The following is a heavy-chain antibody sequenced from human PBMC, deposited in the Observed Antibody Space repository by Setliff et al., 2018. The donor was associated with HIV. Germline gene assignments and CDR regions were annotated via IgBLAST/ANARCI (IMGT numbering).Heavy chain of an antibody. V-gene: IGHV3-23*01. Sequence: PGGSLRPSCAASGFTFSTYPMSWARQAPGKGLEWVSGISGSGGRKYYAASVKGRFTNSRDNSKNTLYLQRNSLRVEDTAVYYCAREGSSSWGALMDVWGQGTTVTVSS. J-gene: IGHJ6*02. CDR2: ISGSGGRK. CDR3: AREGSSSWGALMDV. D-gene: IGHD6-13*01. CDR1: GFTFSTYP.